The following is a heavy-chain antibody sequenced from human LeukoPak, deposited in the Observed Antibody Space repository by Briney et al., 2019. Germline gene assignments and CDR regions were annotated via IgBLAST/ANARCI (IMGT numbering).Heavy chain of an antibody. V-gene: IGHV4-34*01. Sequence: SETLSLTCAVYGGSFSGYYWSWIRQPPGKGLEWIGEINHSGSTNYNPSLKSQVTISVDTSKNQFSLKLSSVTAADTAVYYCASHYYDSSGYYYFDYWGQGTLVTVSS. CDR1: GGSFSGYY. CDR3: ASHYYDSSGYYYFDY. CDR2: INHSGST. D-gene: IGHD3-22*01. J-gene: IGHJ4*02.